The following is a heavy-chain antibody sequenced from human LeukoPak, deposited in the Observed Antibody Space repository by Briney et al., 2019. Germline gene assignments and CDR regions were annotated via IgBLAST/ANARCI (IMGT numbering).Heavy chain of an antibody. CDR1: GFTFGDNA. J-gene: IGHJ4*02. Sequence: GGSLRLSCTSSGFTFGDNAMGWVRQAPGKGLEWVGFIRSKPSGGTTEYAASVKCRFTISRDDSKTIAYLQMNSLKTEDTAVYYCTRDFWGTNGAPGYWGQGTLVTVSA. D-gene: IGHD2-8*01. CDR3: TRDFWGTNGAPGY. V-gene: IGHV3-49*04. CDR2: IRSKPSGGTT.